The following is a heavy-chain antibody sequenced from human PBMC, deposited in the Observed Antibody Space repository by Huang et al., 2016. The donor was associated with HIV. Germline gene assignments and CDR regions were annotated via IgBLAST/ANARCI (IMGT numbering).Heavy chain of an antibody. V-gene: IGHV1-2*02. CDR3: ARGTGSSWYIGWFDP. CDR1: GYTFTGYY. CDR2: INPNSGGT. J-gene: IGHJ5*02. Sequence: QVQLVQSGAEVKKPGASVKVSCTASGYTFTGYYMHWVRQAPGQGLEWMGWINPNSGGTNYAQKFQGRVTMTRDTSISTAYMELSRLRSDDTAVYYCARGTGSSWYIGWFDPWGQGTLVTVSS. D-gene: IGHD6-13*01.